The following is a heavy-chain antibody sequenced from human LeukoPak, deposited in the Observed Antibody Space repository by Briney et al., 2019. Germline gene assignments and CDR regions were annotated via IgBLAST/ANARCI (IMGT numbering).Heavy chain of an antibody. CDR2: IYPGDSDT. Sequence: GESLKISCKGSGYSYTSYWIGWVRQMPGKGLEWMGIIYPGDSDTRYSPSFQGQVTISADKSISTAYLQWSSLRASDTAMYYCARANSVYDLLYYGMDVWGKGTTVTVSS. CDR3: ARANSVYDLLYYGMDV. V-gene: IGHV5-51*01. CDR1: GYSYTSYW. D-gene: IGHD5/OR15-5a*01. J-gene: IGHJ6*04.